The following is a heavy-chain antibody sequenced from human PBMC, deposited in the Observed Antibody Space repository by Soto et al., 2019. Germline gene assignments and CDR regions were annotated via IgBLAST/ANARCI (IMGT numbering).Heavy chain of an antibody. V-gene: IGHV4-4*02. J-gene: IGHJ5*02. D-gene: IGHD2-15*01. CDR3: ARNTGYCSGGSCYSGWFDP. Sequence: SETLSLTXAVSGGSISSSNWWSWVRQPPGKGLEWIGEIYHSGSTNYNPSLKSRVTMSVDTSKNQFSLKLSSVTAADTAVYYCARNTGYCSGGSCYSGWFDPWGQGTRVTVPQ. CDR2: IYHSGST. CDR1: GGSISSSNW.